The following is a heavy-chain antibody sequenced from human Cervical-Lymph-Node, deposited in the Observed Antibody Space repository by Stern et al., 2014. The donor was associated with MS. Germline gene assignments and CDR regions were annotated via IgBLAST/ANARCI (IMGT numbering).Heavy chain of an antibody. CDR2: IVIGRGNP. CDR3: AAVPDYYDSSGSDAFDI. V-gene: IGHV1-58*01. Sequence: QLMQSGPEVKKPGTSVKVSCKASGFTFTSSAVQWVRQARGQRLAWIGWIVIGRGNPNYAQKFQERVTITRDMSTSTAYMELSSLRSEDTAVYYCAAVPDYYDSSGSDAFDIWGQGTMVTVSS. J-gene: IGHJ3*02. D-gene: IGHD3-22*01. CDR1: GFTFTSSA.